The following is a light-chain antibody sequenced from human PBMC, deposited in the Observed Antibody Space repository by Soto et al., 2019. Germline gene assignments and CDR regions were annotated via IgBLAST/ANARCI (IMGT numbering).Light chain of an antibody. V-gene: IGKV1-6*01. CDR2: HVS. CDR1: QGVGNY. Sequence: AIQMTQSPSSLSASVGDTVTITCRASQGVGNYLGWYQQKPGKAPKLLIYHVSTLHSGVSSRFSGSGSGTYFTLTISSLQPEDFATYYCLQDNSNPLTFGGGTKVAIK. CDR3: LQDNSNPLT. J-gene: IGKJ4*01.